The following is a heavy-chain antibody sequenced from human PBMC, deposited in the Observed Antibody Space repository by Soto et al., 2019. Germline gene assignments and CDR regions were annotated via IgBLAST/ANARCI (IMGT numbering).Heavy chain of an antibody. CDR2: IYYSGST. CDR3: ARHMLGYCSGGSCYSGWFDP. J-gene: IGHJ5*02. Sequence: SETLSLTCTVSGGSISSSSYYWGWIRQPPGKGLEWIGSIYYSGSTYYNPSLKSRVTTSVDTSKNQFSLKLSSVTAADTAVYYCARHMLGYCSGGSCYSGWFDPWGQGTLVTVSS. V-gene: IGHV4-39*01. D-gene: IGHD2-15*01. CDR1: GGSISSSSYY.